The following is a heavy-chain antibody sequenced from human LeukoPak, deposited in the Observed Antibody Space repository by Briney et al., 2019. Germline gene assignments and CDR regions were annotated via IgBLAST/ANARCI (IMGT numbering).Heavy chain of an antibody. D-gene: IGHD4-17*01. CDR1: GGSFSGYY. CDR2: INHSGST. V-gene: IGHV4-34*01. Sequence: ASETLSLTCAVYGGSFSGYYWSWIRQPPVKGLEWIGEINHSGSTNYNPSLKSRVTISVDTSKNQFSLKLSSVTAADTAVYYCAREAIKVDYGDYVRSFDIWGQGTMVTVSS. CDR3: AREAIKVDYGDYVRSFDI. J-gene: IGHJ3*02.